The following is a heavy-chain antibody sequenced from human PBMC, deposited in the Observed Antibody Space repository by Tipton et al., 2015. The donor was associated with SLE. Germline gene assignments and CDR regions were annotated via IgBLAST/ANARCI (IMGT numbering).Heavy chain of an antibody. V-gene: IGHV3-15*01. J-gene: IGHJ4*02. CDR2: IKSKTDGGTT. Sequence: SLRLSCAASGFTFSNAWMSWVRQAPGKGLEWVGRIKSKTDGGTTDYAAPVKGRFTISRDDSKNTLYLQMNSLKTEDTAVYYCTTEGSYCGGDCYSDYWGQGTLVTVSS. CDR1: GFTFSNAW. CDR3: TTEGSYCGGDCYSDY. D-gene: IGHD2-21*02.